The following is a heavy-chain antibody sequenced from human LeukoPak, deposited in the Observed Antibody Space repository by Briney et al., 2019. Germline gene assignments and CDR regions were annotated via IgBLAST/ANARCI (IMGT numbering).Heavy chain of an antibody. CDR3: ARANIAAAVDY. D-gene: IGHD6-13*01. Sequence: SETLSLTCTVSGGSISSYYWSWIRQPPGKGLEWIGYIYYSGSTNYNPSLKSRVTISVDTSKNQFSLKPSSVTAADTAVYYCARANIAAAVDYWGQGTLVTVSS. CDR2: IYYSGST. CDR1: GGSISSYY. V-gene: IGHV4-59*01. J-gene: IGHJ4*02.